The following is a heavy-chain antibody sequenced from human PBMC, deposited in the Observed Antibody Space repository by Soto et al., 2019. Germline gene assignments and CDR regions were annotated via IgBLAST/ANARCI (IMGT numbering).Heavy chain of an antibody. J-gene: IGHJ3*02. CDR3: ARERNIVGATIGAFDI. V-gene: IGHV1-69*13. CDR1: GGTFSSYA. Sequence: SVMVSCKASGGTFSSYAISWVRQAPGQGLEWMGGIIPIFGTANYAQKFQGRVTITADESTSTAYMELSSLRSEDTAVYYCARERNIVGATIGAFDIWGQGTMVTVSS. D-gene: IGHD1-26*01. CDR2: IIPIFGTA.